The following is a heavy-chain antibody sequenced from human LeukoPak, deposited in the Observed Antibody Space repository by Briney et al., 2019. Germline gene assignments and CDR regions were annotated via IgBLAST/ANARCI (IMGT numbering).Heavy chain of an antibody. CDR2: IYTSGAT. CDR3: ARDGLDYSGSGSYLDY. J-gene: IGHJ4*02. Sequence: PSGTLSLTCTVSGGSISSGSYYWSWIRQPAGKGLEWIGRIYTSGATNYNPSLKSRITMSIDTSKNQFSLTLSSVTAADTAVYYCARDGLDYSGSGSYLDYWGQGTLVSVSS. CDR1: GGSISSGSYY. V-gene: IGHV4-61*02. D-gene: IGHD3-10*01.